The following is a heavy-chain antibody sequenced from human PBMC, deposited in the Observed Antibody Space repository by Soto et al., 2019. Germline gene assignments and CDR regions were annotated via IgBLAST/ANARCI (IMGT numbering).Heavy chain of an antibody. CDR1: GYTFTSYG. V-gene: IGHV1-18*01. J-gene: IGHJ4*02. CDR3: ARGSRDILTGYYPTFDY. CDR2: ISTYNGNT. D-gene: IGHD3-9*01. Sequence: ASVKVSCKASGYTFTSYGISWVRQAPGQGLEWMGWISTYNGNTNYAQKLQGRVTMTTDTSTTTAYMELRSLRSDDTAVYYCARGSRDILTGYYPTFDYWGQGTLVTVSS.